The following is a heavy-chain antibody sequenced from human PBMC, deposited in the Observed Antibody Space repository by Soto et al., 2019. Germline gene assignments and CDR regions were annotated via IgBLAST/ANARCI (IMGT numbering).Heavy chain of an antibody. CDR2: IYHSGST. D-gene: IGHD2-15*01. J-gene: IGHJ4*02. V-gene: IGHV4-30-2*01. CDR1: GGYISSGGYS. CDR3: AAGGVLPRYY. Sequence: QLQLQESGSGRVKPSQTLSLTCAVSGGYISSGGYSWSWIRQPPGKGLEWIGYIYHSGSTYYNQSLKSRVTISVDRSKNQFSLKLSSVTAADTALYYCAAGGVLPRYYWGQGTLFTVSS.